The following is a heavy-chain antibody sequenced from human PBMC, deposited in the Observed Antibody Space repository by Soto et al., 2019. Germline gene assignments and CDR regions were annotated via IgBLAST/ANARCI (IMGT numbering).Heavy chain of an antibody. V-gene: IGHV3-30*18. CDR3: AKPSQPYSAPYYFDY. CDR2: ISYDGSTI. D-gene: IGHD4-4*01. CDR1: GFTFSSYS. J-gene: IGHJ4*02. Sequence: GGSLRLSCAASGFTFSSYSMNWVRQAPGKGLEWVAIISYDGSTIYYADSVKGRFTISRDNSKNTLYLQLNTLRTEDTAVYYCAKPSQPYSAPYYFDYWGQGTLVTVSS.